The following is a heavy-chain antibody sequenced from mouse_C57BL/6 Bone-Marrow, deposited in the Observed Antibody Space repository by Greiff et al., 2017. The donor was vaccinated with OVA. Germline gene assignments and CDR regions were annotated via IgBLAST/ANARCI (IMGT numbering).Heavy chain of an antibody. J-gene: IGHJ4*01. D-gene: IGHD2-4*01. CDR1: GYTFTSYW. CDR2: IDPSDSYT. Sequence: QVQLQQPGAELVMPGASVKLSCKASGYTFTSYWMHWVKQRPGQGLEWIGEIDPSDSYTNYNQKFKGKSTLTVDKSSSTAYMQLSSLTSEDSAVYYCARNYYDYLYYYAMGYWGQGTSVTVSS. CDR3: ARNYYDYLYYYAMGY. V-gene: IGHV1-69*01.